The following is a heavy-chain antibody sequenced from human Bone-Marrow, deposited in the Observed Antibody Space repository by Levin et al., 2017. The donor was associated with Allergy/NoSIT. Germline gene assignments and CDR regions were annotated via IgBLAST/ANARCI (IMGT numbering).Heavy chain of an antibody. J-gene: IGHJ4*01. CDR2: ISSSGGTM. Sequence: GESLKISCAAAGFTFSDYYMSWIRQTPGKGLEWLSFISSSGGTMKYADSVKGRFTISRDNAKNSLYLQMSGLRVEDTAVYYCARDSKSIYFDYWGQGILVTVSS. V-gene: IGHV3-11*01. CDR3: ARDSKSIYFDY. D-gene: IGHD2/OR15-2a*01. CDR1: GFTFSDYY.